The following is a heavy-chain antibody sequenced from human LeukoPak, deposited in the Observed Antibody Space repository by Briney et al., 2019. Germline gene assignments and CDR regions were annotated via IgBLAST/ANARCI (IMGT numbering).Heavy chain of an antibody. Sequence: SETLSLTCTVSGVSIRSYSWSWIRRPPGKGLEWIGYLYTSGSTDSNPSLKSRVTISEDTSKNQVSLKLRSVTAADTAVYYCARGPRRYCSGGSCYFSGSWFDPWGQGTLVTVSS. CDR2: LYTSGST. CDR1: GVSIRSYS. V-gene: IGHV4-4*09. J-gene: IGHJ5*02. D-gene: IGHD2-15*01. CDR3: ARGPRRYCSGGSCYFSGSWFDP.